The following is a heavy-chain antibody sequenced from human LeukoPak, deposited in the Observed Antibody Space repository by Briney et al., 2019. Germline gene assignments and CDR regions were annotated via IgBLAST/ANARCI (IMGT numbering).Heavy chain of an antibody. J-gene: IGHJ4*02. CDR1: GYSISSGYY. CDR2: IYYSGST. D-gene: IGHD3-22*01. CDR3: AREGIVAPYPDY. Sequence: PSETLSLTCAVSGYSISSGYYWSWIRQPPGKGLEWIGYIYYSGSTYYNPSLKSRVTISVDTSKNQFSLKLSSVTAADTAVYYCAREGIVAPYPDYWGQGTLVTVSS. V-gene: IGHV4-30-4*08.